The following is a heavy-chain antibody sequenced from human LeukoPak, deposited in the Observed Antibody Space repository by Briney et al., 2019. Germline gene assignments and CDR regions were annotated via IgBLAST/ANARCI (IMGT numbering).Heavy chain of an antibody. CDR2: IDDGGAGT. CDR1: GFPFSGYW. CDR3: ARSASGYDA. Sequence: PGGSLRLSCAASGFPFSGYWMHWVRQAPGKRLVWVSRIDDGGAGTTYADSVKGRFTISRDNAKNTLYLQMNSLRVEDTAVYYCARSASGYDAWGQGTLVTVSS. D-gene: IGHD5-12*01. V-gene: IGHV3-74*01. J-gene: IGHJ5*02.